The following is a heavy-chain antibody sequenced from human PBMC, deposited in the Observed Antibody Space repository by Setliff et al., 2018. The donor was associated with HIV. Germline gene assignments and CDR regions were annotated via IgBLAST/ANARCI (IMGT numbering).Heavy chain of an antibody. D-gene: IGHD1-7*01. CDR2: IYYSGST. J-gene: IGHJ3*01. CDR1: GGSISSGGYY. CDR3: ARGPGGTVPKPLEAFDV. Sequence: SETLSLTCTVSGGSISSGGYYWSWIRQHPGKGLEWIGYIYYSGSTNYNPSLKSRVTISVDTSKNQFSLKLSSVTAADTAVYYCARGPGGTVPKPLEAFDVWGRGAVVTVSS. V-gene: IGHV4-61*08.